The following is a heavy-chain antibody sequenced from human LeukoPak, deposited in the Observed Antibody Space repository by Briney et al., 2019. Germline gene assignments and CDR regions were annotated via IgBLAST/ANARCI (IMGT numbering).Heavy chain of an antibody. D-gene: IGHD3-16*01. CDR1: GYTFTSYD. Sequence: ASVNVSCKASGYTFTSYDINXXXQATGQGLEWXXXMNPNXGXTGYAQKFQGRVTMTRNTSISTAYMELSSLRSEDTAVYYCARVIWGPVDYYYMDVWGKGTTVTVSS. J-gene: IGHJ6*03. CDR3: ARVIWGPVDYYYMDV. CDR2: MNPNXGXT. V-gene: IGHV1-8*01.